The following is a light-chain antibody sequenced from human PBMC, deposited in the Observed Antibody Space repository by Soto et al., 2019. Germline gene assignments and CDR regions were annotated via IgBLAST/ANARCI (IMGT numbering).Light chain of an antibody. CDR2: KAS. Sequence: DIQMTQSPSTLSGSVGDRVTITCRASQTISSWLAWYQQKPGKAPKLLIYKASTLKSGVPSRFSGSGSGTEFTLTTSSLQPDDFATYCCQHYNSYSEAFGQGIKVDIK. V-gene: IGKV1-5*03. J-gene: IGKJ1*01. CDR3: QHYNSYSEA. CDR1: QTISSW.